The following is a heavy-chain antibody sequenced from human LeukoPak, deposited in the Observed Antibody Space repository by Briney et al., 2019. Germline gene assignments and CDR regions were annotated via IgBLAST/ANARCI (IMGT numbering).Heavy chain of an antibody. CDR3: AKKVSSVRYLDL. D-gene: IGHD6-6*01. J-gene: IGHJ2*01. Sequence: GGSLRLSCAASGFTFSSYAMHWVRQAPGMGLEWVSGITTSGGSTYYADSVKGGFTISRDNSKNTLNLQMNSLRAEDTAVYYCAKKVSSVRYLDLWGRGTLVTVSS. CDR2: ITTSGGST. V-gene: IGHV3-23*01. CDR1: GFTFSSYA.